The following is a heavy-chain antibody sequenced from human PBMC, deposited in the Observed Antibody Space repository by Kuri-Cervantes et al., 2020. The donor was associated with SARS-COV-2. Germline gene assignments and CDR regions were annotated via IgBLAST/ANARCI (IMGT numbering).Heavy chain of an antibody. D-gene: IGHD2-2*01. Sequence: GESLKISCAASGFTLRSYSFNWVRQAPGKGLEWVSSISGRSTYIYYADSVKARFTISRDDANNSLYLQINSLRAEDTGVYYCAKDWGYCSSTSCYDNWFDPWGQGTLVTVSS. CDR2: ISGRSTYI. CDR1: GFTLRSYS. V-gene: IGHV3-21*01. CDR3: AKDWGYCSSTSCYDNWFDP. J-gene: IGHJ5*01.